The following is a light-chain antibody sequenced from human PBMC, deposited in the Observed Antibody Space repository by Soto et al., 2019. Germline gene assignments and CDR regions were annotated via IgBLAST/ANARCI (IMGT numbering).Light chain of an antibody. CDR1: QSVSSSF. Sequence: EILLTQSPATLSLSPGEGATLSCRASQSVSSSFLAWYQQQPGQAPRLLIYATSRRAPGIPDRFSGSGSGTDFTLTNSRLEPEDFAVYYCHQFDSSLTFGQGTKVEIK. J-gene: IGKJ1*01. CDR2: ATS. V-gene: IGKV3-20*01. CDR3: HQFDSSLT.